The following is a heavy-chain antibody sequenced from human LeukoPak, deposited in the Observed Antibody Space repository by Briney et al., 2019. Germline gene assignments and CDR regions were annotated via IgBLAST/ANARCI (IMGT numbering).Heavy chain of an antibody. Sequence: ASVKVSCKASGGTFSSYAISWVRQAPGQGLEWMGGIIPIFGTANYAQKFQGRVTITTDESTSTAYMELSSLRSEDTAVYYCACLPDYPDYFDYWGQGTLVTVSS. D-gene: IGHD4-11*01. V-gene: IGHV1-69*05. CDR3: ACLPDYPDYFDY. CDR2: IIPIFGTA. CDR1: GGTFSSYA. J-gene: IGHJ4*02.